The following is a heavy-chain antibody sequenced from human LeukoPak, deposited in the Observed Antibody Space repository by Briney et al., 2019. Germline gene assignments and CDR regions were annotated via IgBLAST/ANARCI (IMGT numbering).Heavy chain of an antibody. CDR1: GFTFSNYW. CDR3: ASESTSRNWYD. J-gene: IGHJ4*02. Sequence: GGSLRLSCAASGFTFSNYWMRWVRQAPGKGLVWVSGIKGDGGEITYADSVKGRVTISRDNAKNTVYLQLNSLRAEDTAVYYCASESTSRNWYDWGQGTLVTVSS. D-gene: IGHD6-13*01. V-gene: IGHV3-74*03. CDR2: IKGDGGEI.